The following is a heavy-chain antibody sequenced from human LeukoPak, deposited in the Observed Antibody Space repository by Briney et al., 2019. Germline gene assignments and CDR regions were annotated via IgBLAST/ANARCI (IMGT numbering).Heavy chain of an antibody. J-gene: IGHJ5*02. CDR1: GFTFSSYG. Sequence: GGSLRLSCAASGFTFSSYGMHWVRQAPGKGLGWVAFIRYDGSNKYYAASVKGRFTISRDNSKNTLYLQMNSLRAEDTAVYYCAKGRQGIQLWSNWFDPWGQGTLVTVSS. CDR3: AKGRQGIQLWSNWFDP. CDR2: IRYDGSNK. V-gene: IGHV3-30*02. D-gene: IGHD5-18*01.